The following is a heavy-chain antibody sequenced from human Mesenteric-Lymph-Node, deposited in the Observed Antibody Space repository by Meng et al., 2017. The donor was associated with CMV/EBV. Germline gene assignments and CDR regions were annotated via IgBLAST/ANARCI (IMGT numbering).Heavy chain of an antibody. V-gene: IGHV1-69*04. J-gene: IGHJ6*02. CDR1: GYTFTGYY. D-gene: IGHD3-22*01. CDR3: ARDLGGVVVYYGMDV. CDR2: IIPILDIA. Sequence: SVKVSCKASGYTFTGYYMHWVRQAPGQGLEWVGRIIPILDIANYAQKFQGRLTITADKSTSTAYMELSNLRSEDTAVYYCARDLGGVVVYYGMDVWGQGTTVTVSS.